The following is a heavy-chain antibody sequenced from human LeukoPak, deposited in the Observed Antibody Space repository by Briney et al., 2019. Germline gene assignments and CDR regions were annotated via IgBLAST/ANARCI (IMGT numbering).Heavy chain of an antibody. J-gene: IGHJ5*02. D-gene: IGHD6-13*01. V-gene: IGHV1-2*02. CDR2: INPNSGGT. CDR3: ARDSGSSWTSRWFDP. Sequence: ASVKVTCKASGYTFTSYYMHWVRQAPGQGLEWMGWINPNSGGTNYGQRFQGRVTMTRDTSISTAYMELSSLRSDDTAVYYCARDSGSSWTSRWFDPWGQGTLVTVSS. CDR1: GYTFTSYY.